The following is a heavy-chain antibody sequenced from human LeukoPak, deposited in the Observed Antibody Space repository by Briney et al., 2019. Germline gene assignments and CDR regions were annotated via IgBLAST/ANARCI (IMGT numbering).Heavy chain of an antibody. CDR1: GGSFSGYY. D-gene: IGHD3-3*01. CDR2: INHSGST. Sequence: SETLSLTCAVYGGSFSGYYWSWIRQPPGKGLEWIGEINHSGSTSYNPSLKSRVTISVDTSKNQFSLKLSSVTAADTAVYYCARDGLLRFLKWSPLSGFYYYYGMDVWGQGTTVTVSS. CDR3: ARDGLLRFLKWSPLSGFYYYYGMDV. V-gene: IGHV4-34*01. J-gene: IGHJ6*02.